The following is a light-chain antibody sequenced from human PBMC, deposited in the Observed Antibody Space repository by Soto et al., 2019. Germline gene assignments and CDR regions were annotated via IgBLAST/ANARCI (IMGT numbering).Light chain of an antibody. CDR1: SGHSSYA. V-gene: IGLV4-69*01. Sequence: QPVLTQSPSASASLRASVKLTCTLSSGHSSYAIAWHQQQPEKGPRYLMKLNSDGSHSKGDGIPDRFSGSSSGAERYLTISSLQSEDEADYYCQTWGTGTPVVFGGGTKLTVL. J-gene: IGLJ2*01. CDR2: LNSDGSH. CDR3: QTWGTGTPVV.